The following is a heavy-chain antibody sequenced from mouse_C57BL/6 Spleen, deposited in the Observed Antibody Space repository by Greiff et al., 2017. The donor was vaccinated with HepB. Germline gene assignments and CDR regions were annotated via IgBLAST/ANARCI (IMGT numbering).Heavy chain of an antibody. CDR3: TRRVTTVVARDWYFDV. CDR2: IDPETGGT. CDR1: GYTFTDYE. J-gene: IGHJ1*03. V-gene: IGHV1-15*01. D-gene: IGHD1-1*01. Sequence: QVQLQQSGAELVRPGASVTLSCKASGYTFTDYEMHWVKQTPVHGLEWIGAIDPETGGTAYNQKFKGKAILTADKSSSTAYMELRSLTSEDSAVYYCTRRVTTVVARDWYFDVWGTGTTVTVSS.